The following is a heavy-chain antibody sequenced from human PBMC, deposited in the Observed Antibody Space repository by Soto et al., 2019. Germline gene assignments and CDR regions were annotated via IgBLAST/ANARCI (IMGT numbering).Heavy chain of an antibody. D-gene: IGHD3-3*01. CDR2: IYWDDDK. CDR1: GFSLTTSGVG. CDR3: AHRVLRTVFGLVTTTAIYFDF. V-gene: IGHV2-5*02. Sequence: QITLKESGPTVVKPTETLTLTCTFSGFSLTTSGVGVGWVRQSPGKAPEWLALIYWDDDKRYSTSLKSRLTSTKDTSKNQVVLTIANVDPADTATYYCAHRVLRTVFGLVTTTAIYFDFWGQGTPVVVSS. J-gene: IGHJ4*02.